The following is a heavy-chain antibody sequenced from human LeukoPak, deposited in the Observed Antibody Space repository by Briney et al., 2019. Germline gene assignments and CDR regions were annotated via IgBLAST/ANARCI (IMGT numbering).Heavy chain of an antibody. Sequence: GSSVKVSCKASGGTFSSYAISWVRQAPGQGLEWMGRIIPIFGTANYAQKFQGRVTITTDESTSTAYMELSSLRSEDTAVYYCARGTTMVRGDSEFDYWGQGTLVTVSS. CDR2: IIPIFGTA. CDR3: ARGTTMVRGDSEFDY. V-gene: IGHV1-69*05. D-gene: IGHD3-10*01. J-gene: IGHJ4*02. CDR1: GGTFSSYA.